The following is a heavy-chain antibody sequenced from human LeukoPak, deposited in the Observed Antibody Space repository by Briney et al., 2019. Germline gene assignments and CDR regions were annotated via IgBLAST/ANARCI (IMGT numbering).Heavy chain of an antibody. D-gene: IGHD3-3*01. CDR2: ISGSGGST. J-gene: IGHJ4*02. Sequence: GGSLRLSCAASGLSFSTYDMTWVRQAPGKGLEWVSAISGSGGSTYYADSVKGRFTISRDNSKNTLYLQMNSLRAEDTAVYYCAKCFWSGYYTGYYFDYWGQGTLVTVSS. V-gene: IGHV3-23*01. CDR1: GLSFSTYD. CDR3: AKCFWSGYYTGYYFDY.